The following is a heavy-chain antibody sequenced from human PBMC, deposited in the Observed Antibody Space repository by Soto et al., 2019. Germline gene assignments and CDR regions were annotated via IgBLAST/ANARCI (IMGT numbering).Heavy chain of an antibody. D-gene: IGHD3-10*01. Sequence: PGGSLRLSCAASGFPFSAYAMSWVRQAPGEGLEWVSGFSGSGGITYYADSVKGRFTISRDNSKNTLYLQMNSLRAEDTALYYCAKPSFGSGFVDLWGRGTLVTVSS. CDR3: AKPSFGSGFVDL. CDR1: GFPFSAYA. J-gene: IGHJ2*01. CDR2: FSGSGGIT. V-gene: IGHV3-23*01.